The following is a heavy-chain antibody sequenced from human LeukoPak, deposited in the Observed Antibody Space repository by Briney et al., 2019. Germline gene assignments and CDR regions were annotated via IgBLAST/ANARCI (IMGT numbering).Heavy chain of an antibody. Sequence: PGRSLRLSCAASGFTFSSYAMHWVRQAPGKGLEWVAVISYDGSNKYYADSVKGRFTISRDNSKNTLYLQMNSLRAEDTAVYYCARDIVSYDILTGFLYYYGMDVWGQGTTVTVSS. CDR3: ARDIVSYDILTGFLYYYGMDV. CDR2: ISYDGSNK. CDR1: GFTFSSYA. J-gene: IGHJ6*02. V-gene: IGHV3-30-3*01. D-gene: IGHD3-9*01.